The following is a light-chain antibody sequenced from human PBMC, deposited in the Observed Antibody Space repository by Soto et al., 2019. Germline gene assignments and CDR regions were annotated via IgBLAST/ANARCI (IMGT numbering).Light chain of an antibody. CDR3: SSYARSKNLL. J-gene: IGLJ3*02. CDR2: EVS. CDR1: SSDVGGYDF. V-gene: IGLV2-8*01. Sequence: QSALTQPPSASGSPGQSVTISCTGTSSDVGGYDFVSWYQHHPGKAPKLMIYEVSKRPSGVPDRFSGSKSANTASLTVSGLEPDVEVDYHRSSYARSKNLLFGGGTKLTVL.